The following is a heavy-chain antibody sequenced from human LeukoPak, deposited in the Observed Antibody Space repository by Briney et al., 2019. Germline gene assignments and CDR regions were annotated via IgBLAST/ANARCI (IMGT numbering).Heavy chain of an antibody. J-gene: IGHJ4*02. D-gene: IGHD3-10*01. CDR1: GYTFTNYW. CDR2: IYPGDSDT. Sequence: GESLKTSCEGSGYTFTNYWIDWVRQMPGKGLEWMGIIYPGDSDTRYSPSFQGQVTISVDKSINTAYLQWSNLEASDTAMYYCARRMVRGVITSPFDYWGQGTLLTVSS. CDR3: ARRMVRGVITSPFDY. V-gene: IGHV5-51*01.